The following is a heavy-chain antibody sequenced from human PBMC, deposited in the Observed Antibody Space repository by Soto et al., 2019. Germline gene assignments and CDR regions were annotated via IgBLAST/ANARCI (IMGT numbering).Heavy chain of an antibody. J-gene: IGHJ6*02. CDR1: GFMFSSYD. D-gene: IGHD1-1*01. V-gene: IGHV3-23*01. CDR2: VGGSGGGT. Sequence: HPGGSLRLSCAASGFMFSSYDMSWVRQAPGKGLEWVSVVGGSGGGTYYADSVKGRFTISRDDSKNTLYLQMNSLRAEDTAVYFCVRQAXLTSVTANVGYYYGLDIWGQGTTVTVSS. CDR3: VRQAXLTSVTANVGYYYGLDI.